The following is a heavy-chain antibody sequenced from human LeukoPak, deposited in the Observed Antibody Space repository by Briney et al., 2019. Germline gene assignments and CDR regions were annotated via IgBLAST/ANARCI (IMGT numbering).Heavy chain of an antibody. J-gene: IGHJ4*02. D-gene: IGHD5-18*01. CDR2: IYYSGFT. V-gene: IGHV4-59*01. Sequence: SETLSLTCTVSGGSISSYYWTWIRQPPGKGLEWIGYIYYSGFTNYNPSLKSRVTISVDTSKNQFSLKLSSVIAADTAVYYCARGGYSYGPSDYYFDYWGQGTLVTVSS. CDR3: ARGGYSYGPSDYYFDY. CDR1: GGSISSYY.